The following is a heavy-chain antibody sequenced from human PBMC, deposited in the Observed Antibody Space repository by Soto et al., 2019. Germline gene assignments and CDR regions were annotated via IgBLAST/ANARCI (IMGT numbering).Heavy chain of an antibody. V-gene: IGHV3-15*01. Sequence: EVQLVESGGGLVKPGGSLRLSCAASGFTFSNAWMSWVRQAPGKGLEWVARIKSKIDGGTMDHAAPFQGRFTISRDDSKNTLYLQIDGLETEDTAVYYCTTYDYIWVSDRYRWAYGGQGVLVTVSS. CDR3: TTYDYIWVSDRYRWAY. CDR1: GFTFSNAW. CDR2: IKSKIDGGTM. J-gene: IGHJ4*02. D-gene: IGHD3-16*02.